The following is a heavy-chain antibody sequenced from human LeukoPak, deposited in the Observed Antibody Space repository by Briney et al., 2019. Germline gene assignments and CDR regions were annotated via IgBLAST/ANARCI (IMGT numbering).Heavy chain of an antibody. V-gene: IGHV3-21*01. CDR3: ARGPRLFDAFDI. Sequence: GGSLRLSCAASGFTFSSYSMNWVRQAPGKGLEWVSSISSSSSYIYYADSVKGRFTISRDNAKNSLYLQMNSLRAEDTAVYYCARGPRLFDAFDIWGQGTMVTVSS. J-gene: IGHJ3*02. CDR1: GFTFSSYS. CDR2: ISSSSSYI.